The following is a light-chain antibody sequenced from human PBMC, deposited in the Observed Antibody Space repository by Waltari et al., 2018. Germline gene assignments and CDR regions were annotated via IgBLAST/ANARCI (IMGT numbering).Light chain of an antibody. CDR3: QQYDVWWT. J-gene: IGKJ1*01. V-gene: IGKV3-15*01. CDR1: QSISNH. Sequence: EIVITQSPPTLSMSLGERATLSCRASQSISNHVAWFQQKPGQAPRLLIYDASARATGVPARFSGSGSGTEFTLSISGLQSEDSAVYYCQQYDVWWTFGQGTKVEIK. CDR2: DAS.